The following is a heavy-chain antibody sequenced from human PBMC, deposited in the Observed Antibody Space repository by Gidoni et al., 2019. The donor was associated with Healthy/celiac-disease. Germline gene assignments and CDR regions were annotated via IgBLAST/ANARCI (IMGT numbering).Heavy chain of an antibody. CDR3: ARPSKGELLREFDY. V-gene: IGHV4-39*01. CDR1: GGSISSSSSY. J-gene: IGHJ4*02. Sequence: QLQLQESGPGLVKPSETLSLTCTVSGGSISSSSSYWGWIRQPPGRGLEWIGSIYYRGSTYYNPSLKSRVSISVDTSKNQFSLKLSSVSAADTAVYYCARPSKGELLREFDYWGQGTLVTVSS. D-gene: IGHD1-26*01. CDR2: IYYRGST.